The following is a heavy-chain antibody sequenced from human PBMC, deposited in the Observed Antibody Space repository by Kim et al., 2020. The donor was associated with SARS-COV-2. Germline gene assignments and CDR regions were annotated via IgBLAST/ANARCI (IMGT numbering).Heavy chain of an antibody. V-gene: IGHV4-59*01. Sequence: PSLKSRVTISVDTSKNQFSLKLSSVTAADTAVYYCARDHRITMVRGVIDYWGQGTLVTVSS. D-gene: IGHD3-10*01. J-gene: IGHJ4*02. CDR3: ARDHRITMVRGVIDY.